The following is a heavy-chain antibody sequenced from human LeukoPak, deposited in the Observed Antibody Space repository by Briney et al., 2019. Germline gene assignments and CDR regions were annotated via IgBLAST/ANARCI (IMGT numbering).Heavy chain of an antibody. D-gene: IGHD5-24*01. V-gene: IGHV4-59*01. CDR2: IYYSGST. J-gene: IGHJ4*02. Sequence: SETLSLTCTVSGGSISSYYWSWIRQPPGKGLEWIGYIYYSGSTNYNPSLKSRVTISVDTSKNQFSLKLSSVTAADTAVYYCARGRAEMATIGLDYWGQGTLVTVSS. CDR3: ARGRAEMATIGLDY. CDR1: GGSISSYY.